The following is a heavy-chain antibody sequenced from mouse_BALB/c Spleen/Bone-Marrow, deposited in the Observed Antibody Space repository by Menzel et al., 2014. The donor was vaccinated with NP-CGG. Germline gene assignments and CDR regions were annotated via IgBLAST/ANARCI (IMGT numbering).Heavy chain of an antibody. V-gene: IGHV1-20*02. D-gene: IGHD1-1*01. CDR1: GYSLTGYF. CDR3: AREGGYYYGSSPYFDV. Sequence: VQLKDSGPELVKPGASVKISCKASGYSLTGYFMNWVMQSHGKSLEWIGRINPYNGDTFYNQKFKGKATLTVDKSSSTAHMELRSLASEDSAVYYCAREGGYYYGSSPYFDVWGAGTTVTVFS. CDR2: INPYNGDT. J-gene: IGHJ1*01.